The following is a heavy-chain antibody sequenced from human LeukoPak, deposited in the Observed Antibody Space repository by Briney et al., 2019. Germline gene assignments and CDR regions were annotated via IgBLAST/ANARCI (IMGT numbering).Heavy chain of an antibody. D-gene: IGHD3-9*01. Sequence: SVKVSCKASGGTFSSYAISWVRQAPGQGLEWMGGIIPIFGTANYAQKFQGRVTITTDESTSTAYMELSSLRSEDTAVYYCAREVGYYDILTGYYLFDYWGQGTLVTVSS. CDR3: AREVGYYDILTGYYLFDY. CDR2: IIPIFGTA. J-gene: IGHJ4*02. CDR1: GGTFSSYA. V-gene: IGHV1-69*05.